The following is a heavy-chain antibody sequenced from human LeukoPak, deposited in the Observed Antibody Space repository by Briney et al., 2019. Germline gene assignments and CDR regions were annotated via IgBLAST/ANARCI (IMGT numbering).Heavy chain of an antibody. CDR1: GYTFTGYY. CDR2: INPNSGGT. D-gene: IGHD4-17*01. V-gene: IGHV1-2*02. CDR3: ARARAPVTRISSFDI. J-gene: IGHJ3*02. Sequence: ASVKVSCKASGYTFTGYYMHWVRQAPGQGLEWMGWINPNSGGTNYAQKFQGRVTMTRDTSISTAYMELSRLRSDDTAVYYCARARAPVTRISSFDIWGQGTMVTVSS.